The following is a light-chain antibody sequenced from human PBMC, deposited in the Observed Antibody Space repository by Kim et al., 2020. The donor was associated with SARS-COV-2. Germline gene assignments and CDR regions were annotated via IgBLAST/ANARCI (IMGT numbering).Light chain of an antibody. CDR3: QQYYSTPLT. CDR2: WAS. V-gene: IGKV4-1*01. J-gene: IGKJ4*01. Sequence: DIVMTQSPDSLAVSLGERATINCKSSQSVLYSSNNKNYLAWYQQKPGQPPKLLIYWASTRESGVPDRCSGSGSGTDFTLTISSLQAEGVAVYYCQQYYSTPLTFGGGTEVDIK. CDR1: QSVLYSSNNKNY.